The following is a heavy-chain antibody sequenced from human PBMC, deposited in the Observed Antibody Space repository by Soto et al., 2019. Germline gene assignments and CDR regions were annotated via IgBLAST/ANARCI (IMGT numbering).Heavy chain of an antibody. D-gene: IGHD1-1*01. CDR1: GFTFSNAW. CDR2: IKSKTDGGTT. J-gene: IGHJ4*02. Sequence: LRLSCAASGFTFSNAWINWVRQAPGKGLEWVGRIKSKTDGGTTDFAAPVKGRFAISRDDSKNMVYLQMNSLKTEDTAVYYCAKDRQPDGRWTIDSWGQGAQVTVSS. CDR3: AKDRQPDGRWTIDS. V-gene: IGHV3-15*07.